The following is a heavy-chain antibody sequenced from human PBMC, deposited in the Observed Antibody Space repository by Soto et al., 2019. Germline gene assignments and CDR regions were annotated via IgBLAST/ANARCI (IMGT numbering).Heavy chain of an antibody. J-gene: IGHJ4*02. D-gene: IGHD6-6*01. CDR2: ISHDGSNK. CDR1: GFTFSSYA. V-gene: IGHV3-30-3*01. CDR3: AKTPQSIGALCYFDY. Sequence: QVQLVESGGGVVQPGRSLRLSCAASGFTFSSYAMHWVRQAPGKGLEWVAVISHDGSNKYYGDSVKGRFTISRDNSKNPLYLQMNSLRAEDTAVYYCAKTPQSIGALCYFDYWGQGTLVTVSS.